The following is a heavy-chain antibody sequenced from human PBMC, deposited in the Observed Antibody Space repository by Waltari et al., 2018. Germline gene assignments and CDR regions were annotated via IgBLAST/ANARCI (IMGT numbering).Heavy chain of an antibody. J-gene: IGHJ4*02. CDR1: GGSFSSSSYY. CDR2: IHFSGTT. CDR3: AREASMATIRGNFDN. D-gene: IGHD5-12*01. V-gene: IGHV4-39*07. Sequence: QLQLQESGPGLVKPSETLSLTCTVSGGSFSSSSYYWGWIRQPPGTALEWIGTIHFSGTTSSSPSLKSRLTISIDTSKNQISLRLTSVTAADMAVYYCAREASMATIRGNFDNWGQGTLVTVSS.